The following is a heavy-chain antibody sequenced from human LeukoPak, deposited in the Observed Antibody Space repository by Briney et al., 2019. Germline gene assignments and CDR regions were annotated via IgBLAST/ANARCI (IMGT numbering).Heavy chain of an antibody. CDR3: AKDINRVRAQVPGYFES. D-gene: IGHD1-14*01. CDR2: ISWNSGSR. Sequence: HTGGSLRLSCAASGFTFDDYAMHWVRQAPGKGLEWVSGISWNSGSRYYADSVKRRFTISRDNAKNSLYLQMNSLRAEDTALYYCAKDINRVRAQVPGYFESWGQG. V-gene: IGHV3-9*01. J-gene: IGHJ4*02. CDR1: GFTFDDYA.